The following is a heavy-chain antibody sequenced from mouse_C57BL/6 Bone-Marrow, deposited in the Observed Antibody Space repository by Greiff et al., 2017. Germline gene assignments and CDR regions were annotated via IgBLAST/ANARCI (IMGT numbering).Heavy chain of an antibody. Sequence: QVQLQQPGTELVKPGASVKLSCKASGYTFTSYWMHWVKQRPGQGLEWIGNINPSNGGTNYNEKFKSKATLTVDKSSSTAYMQLSSLTSEDSAVYYCARKEVWYDYDYYAMDYWGQGTSVTVSS. CDR2: INPSNGGT. J-gene: IGHJ4*01. CDR1: GYTFTSYW. D-gene: IGHD2-4*01. V-gene: IGHV1-53*01. CDR3: ARKEVWYDYDYYAMDY.